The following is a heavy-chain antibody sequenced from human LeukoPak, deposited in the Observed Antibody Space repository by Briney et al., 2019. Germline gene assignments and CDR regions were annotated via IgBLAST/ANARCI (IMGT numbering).Heavy chain of an antibody. CDR2: IYYSGST. V-gene: IGHV4-39*02. Sequence: KPSETLSLTCTVSGGSISSSSYYWGWIRQPPGKGLEWIGSIYYSGSTYYNPSPKSRVTISVDTSKNQFSLKLSSVTAADTAVYYCAREDYGDYSYYYYYGMGVWGQGTTVTVSS. J-gene: IGHJ6*02. CDR3: AREDYGDYSYYYYYGMGV. CDR1: GGSISSSSYY. D-gene: IGHD4-17*01.